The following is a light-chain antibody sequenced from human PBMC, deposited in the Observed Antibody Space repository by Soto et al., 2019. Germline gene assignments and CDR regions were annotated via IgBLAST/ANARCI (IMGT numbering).Light chain of an antibody. V-gene: IGKV3-11*01. CDR1: QSVSSN. Sequence: EIVLIQSPATLSLSPGERATLSCRASQSVSSNLAWYQQNRGQAPRLLIFDASNRATGIPARFSGSGSGTDFTLTISSLEPEDFAVYYCQQRSNWPRITFGQGTRLEIK. CDR3: QQRSNWPRIT. CDR2: DAS. J-gene: IGKJ5*01.